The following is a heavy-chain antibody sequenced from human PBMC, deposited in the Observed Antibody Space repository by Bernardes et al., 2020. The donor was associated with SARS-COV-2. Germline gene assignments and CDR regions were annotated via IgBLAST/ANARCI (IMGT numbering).Heavy chain of an antibody. Sequence: GASLKISCKGSGYSVTSYWIGWVRPMPGKGLEWMGIIYPGDSDTRYSPSFQGQVTISADKSISTAYLQWSSLKASDTAMYYCARLGAAAGKYYYYGMDVWGQGTTVTVSS. D-gene: IGHD6-13*01. CDR1: GYSVTSYW. V-gene: IGHV5-51*01. CDR3: ARLGAAAGKYYYYGMDV. J-gene: IGHJ6*02. CDR2: IYPGDSDT.